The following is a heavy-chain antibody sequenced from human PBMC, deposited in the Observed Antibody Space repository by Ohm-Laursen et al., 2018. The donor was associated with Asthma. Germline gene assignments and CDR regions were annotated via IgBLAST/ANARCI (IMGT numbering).Heavy chain of an antibody. CDR3: ARGYSSVGATRSFYYGMDV. Sequence: GSSVKVSCKASGGTFSSYAISWVRQAPGQGLEWMGGIIPIFGIANYAQKFQGRVTITADKSTSTAYMELSSLRSEDTAVYYCARGYSSVGATRSFYYGMDVWGQGTTVTVSS. V-gene: IGHV1-69*17. CDR2: IIPIFGIA. CDR1: GGTFSSYA. J-gene: IGHJ6*02. D-gene: IGHD1-26*01.